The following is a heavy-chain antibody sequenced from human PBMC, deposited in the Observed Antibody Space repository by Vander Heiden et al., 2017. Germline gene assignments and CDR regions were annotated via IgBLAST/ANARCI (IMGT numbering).Heavy chain of an antibody. V-gene: IGHV3-74*01. D-gene: IGHD2-15*01. Sequence: EVQLVESGGGLVQPGGSLTLSCAASGFTFNHYWMHWVRQTPGKGLVWVSRINDDGSSTNYADSVKGRFTISRDNAKNTLYVQMNSLRAEDTAVYYCARGGYCSGSSCYSSPPLDYWGQGSLVTVSS. CDR3: ARGGYCSGSSCYSSPPLDY. J-gene: IGHJ4*02. CDR2: INDDGSST. CDR1: GFTFNHYW.